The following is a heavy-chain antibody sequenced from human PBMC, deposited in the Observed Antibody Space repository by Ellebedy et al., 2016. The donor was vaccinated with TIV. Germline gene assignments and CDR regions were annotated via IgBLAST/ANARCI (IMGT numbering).Heavy chain of an antibody. CDR1: GDSITNNDCF. D-gene: IGHD1-26*01. V-gene: IGHV4-39*02. Sequence: SETLSLTCTVSGDSITNNDCFWAWIRQPPGKGLEWIGSINYSGTTYYNPSLKSRVTISTDMSNNHFSLRLNSVTAADTAVYYCARERLLVGVSTGISEFWGRGTLVSVSS. CDR2: INYSGTT. J-gene: IGHJ4*02. CDR3: ARERLLVGVSTGISEF.